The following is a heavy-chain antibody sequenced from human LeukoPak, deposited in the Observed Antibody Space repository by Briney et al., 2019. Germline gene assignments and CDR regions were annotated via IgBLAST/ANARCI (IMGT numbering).Heavy chain of an antibody. J-gene: IGHJ6*01. CDR2: ISAYNGNT. Sequence: ASVWVSCTASGYTFTSYGISWVRQAPGQGLEWMGWISAYNGNTNYAQKLQGRVTMTTDTTTSTAYMELRSLRSDDTAVYYCARRGYCSSTSCHPVLGWYGMDGWGQRSTVSVSS. CDR3: ARRGYCSSTSCHPVLGWYGMDG. V-gene: IGHV1-18*01. D-gene: IGHD2-2*01. CDR1: GYTFTSYG.